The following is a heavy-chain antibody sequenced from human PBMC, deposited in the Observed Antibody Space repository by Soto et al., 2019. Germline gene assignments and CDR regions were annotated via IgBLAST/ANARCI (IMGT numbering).Heavy chain of an antibody. CDR1: GGTFSSYT. V-gene: IGHV1-69*02. CDR2: NIPILGIA. J-gene: IGHJ4*02. CDR3: ARRLHYDSLSLDDY. D-gene: IGHD3-22*01. Sequence: QVQLVQSGAEAKKPGSSVKVSCKASGGTFSSYTISWVRQDPGQGLEWMGRNIPILGIAKYAQKFQGRVTITADKSTSTAYMELSTLRSEDTAVYYCARRLHYDSLSLDDYWGQGTLVTVSS.